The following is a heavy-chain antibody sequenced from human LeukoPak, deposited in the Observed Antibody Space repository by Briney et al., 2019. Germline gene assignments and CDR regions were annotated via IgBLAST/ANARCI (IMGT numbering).Heavy chain of an antibody. CDR1: GFTFSSYG. D-gene: IGHD5-24*01. Sequence: GGSLRLSSAASGFTFSSYGMHWVRQAPGKGLEWVAVIWYDGSNKYYADSVKGRFTISRDNSKNTLYLQMNSLRAEDTAMYYCARDVAYNPRDWGQGTLVTVSS. V-gene: IGHV3-33*01. J-gene: IGHJ4*02. CDR2: IWYDGSNK. CDR3: ARDVAYNPRD.